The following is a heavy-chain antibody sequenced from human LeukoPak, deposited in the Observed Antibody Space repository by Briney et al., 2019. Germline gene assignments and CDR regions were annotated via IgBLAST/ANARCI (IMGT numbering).Heavy chain of an antibody. CDR1: GFTFRNYG. CDR2: ISYDGSNK. J-gene: IGHJ4*02. Sequence: GGSLRLSCVASGFTFRNYGMHWVRQAPGKGLEWVAVISYDGSNKYYADSVKGRFTISRDNSKNTLYLQMNSLRAEDTAVYYCAKDREMIVVVITALFDYWGQGTLVTVSS. V-gene: IGHV3-30*18. CDR3: AKDREMIVVVITALFDY. D-gene: IGHD3-22*01.